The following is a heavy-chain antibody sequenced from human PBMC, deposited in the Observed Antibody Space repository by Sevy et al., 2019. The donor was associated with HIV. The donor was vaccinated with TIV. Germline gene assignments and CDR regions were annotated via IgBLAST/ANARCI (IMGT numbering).Heavy chain of an antibody. CDR2: INHRGST. J-gene: IGHJ4*02. CDR3: ARGRHSSGWPMGLLLDY. V-gene: IGHV4-34*01. D-gene: IGHD6-19*01. CDR1: GGSFSGYY. Sequence: SETLSLTCAVYGGSFSGYYWSWIRQPPGKGLEWIGEINHRGSTNYNPSLKSRVTISVDTSKNQFSLKLSSVTAADTAVYYCARGRHSSGWPMGLLLDYWGQGTLVTVSS.